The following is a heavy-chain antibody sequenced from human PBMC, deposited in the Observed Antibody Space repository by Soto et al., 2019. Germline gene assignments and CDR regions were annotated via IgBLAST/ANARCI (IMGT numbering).Heavy chain of an antibody. D-gene: IGHD1-7*01. Sequence: SETLSLTCTVSGGSISSYYWSWIRQPPGKGLEWIGYIYYSGSTNYNPSLKSRVTISVDTSRNQFSLKLSSVTAADTAVYYCARVPGTTPYYYYGMDVWGQGTTVTVSS. J-gene: IGHJ6*02. CDR3: ARVPGTTPYYYYGMDV. CDR1: GGSISSYY. V-gene: IGHV4-59*01. CDR2: IYYSGST.